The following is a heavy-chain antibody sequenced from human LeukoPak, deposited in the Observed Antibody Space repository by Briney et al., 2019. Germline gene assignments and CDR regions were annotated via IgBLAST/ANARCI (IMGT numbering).Heavy chain of an antibody. CDR2: ISSSSSTM. D-gene: IGHD1-14*01. V-gene: IGHV3-48*02. CDR1: GLTFSRYS. CDR3: ARDAGTSPDAFDI. J-gene: IGHJ3*02. Sequence: PGGSLRLSCAASGLTFSRYSMNWVRQAPGKGLEWVSYISSSSSTMYYADSVKGRFTISRDNAKNSLYLQMNSLRDEDTAVYYCARDAGTSPDAFDIWGQGTMVTVSS.